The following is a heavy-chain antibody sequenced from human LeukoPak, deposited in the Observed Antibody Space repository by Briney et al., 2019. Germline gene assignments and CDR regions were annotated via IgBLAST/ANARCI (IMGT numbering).Heavy chain of an antibody. CDR1: GFTFNNYA. V-gene: IGHV3-23*01. D-gene: IGHD5-18*01. CDR3: ARVDTAMVFDY. CDR2: ISGSGGST. Sequence: GGSLRLSCAASGFTFNNYAMSWVRQAPGKGLEWVSTISGSGGSTYYADSVKGRFTISRDNSKDTLYLQMNSLRAEDTAVYYCARVDTAMVFDYWGQGTLVTVSS. J-gene: IGHJ4*02.